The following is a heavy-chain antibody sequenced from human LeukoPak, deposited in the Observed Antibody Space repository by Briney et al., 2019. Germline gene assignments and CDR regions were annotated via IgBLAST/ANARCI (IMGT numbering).Heavy chain of an antibody. V-gene: IGHV4-34*01. D-gene: IGHD3-9*01. CDR1: GGSFSGYY. Sequence: PSETLSLTCAVYGGSFSGYYWSWIRQPPGKGLEWIGEINHSGSTNYNPSLKSRVTISVDTSKNQFSLKLSSVTAADTAVYYCARVGMNYDILTGRPNGRILNYWGQGTLVTVSS. CDR2: INHSGST. CDR3: ARVGMNYDILTGRPNGRILNY. J-gene: IGHJ4*02.